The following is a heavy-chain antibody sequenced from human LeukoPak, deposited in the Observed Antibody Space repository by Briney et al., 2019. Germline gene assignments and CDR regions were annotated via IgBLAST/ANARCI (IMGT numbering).Heavy chain of an antibody. J-gene: IGHJ4*02. D-gene: IGHD6-19*01. Sequence: SVKVSCKASGGTFSSYAISWVRQAPGQGLEWMGGIIPIFGTASYAQKFQGRVTITADESTSTAYMELSSLRSEDTAVYYCARAFLRPYSSGWSLFDYWGQGTLVTVSS. CDR3: ARAFLRPYSSGWSLFDY. CDR1: GGTFSSYA. V-gene: IGHV1-69*01. CDR2: IIPIFGTA.